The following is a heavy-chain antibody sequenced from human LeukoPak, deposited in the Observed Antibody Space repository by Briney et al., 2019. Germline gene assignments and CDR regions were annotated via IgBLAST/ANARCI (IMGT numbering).Heavy chain of an antibody. V-gene: IGHV3-15*01. D-gene: IGHD4-11*01. CDR3: TTDYSNYDYYFDN. CDR2: IKSKTDDGTT. Sequence: SGGSLRLSCAASGFTFKNAWMSWVRQPPRKGLEWIGRIKSKTDDGTTDYAAPVKGRFTISRDDSKNTLYLQMNSLKTEDTAVYFCTTDYSNYDYYFDNWGQGTLVTVSS. CDR1: GFTFKNAW. J-gene: IGHJ4*02.